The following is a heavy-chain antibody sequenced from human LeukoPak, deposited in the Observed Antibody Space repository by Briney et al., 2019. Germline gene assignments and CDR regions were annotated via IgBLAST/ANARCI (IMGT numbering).Heavy chain of an antibody. V-gene: IGHV1-46*01. CDR3: AREAVVVQNYYYYMDV. CDR2: INPSVGST. CDR1: GYTFTKYF. Sequence: GASVKVSCEASGYTFTKYFMHWLRQAPGQGLEWMGLINPSVGSTSYAQKFQGRVTMTRDTSTSTFYMDLSSLRSEDTAVYYCAREAVVVQNYYYYMDVWGKGTTVTVSS. D-gene: IGHD3-10*02. J-gene: IGHJ6*03.